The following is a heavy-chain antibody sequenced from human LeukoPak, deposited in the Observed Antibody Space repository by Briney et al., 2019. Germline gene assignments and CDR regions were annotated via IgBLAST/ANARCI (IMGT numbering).Heavy chain of an antibody. Sequence: PGGSLRLSCAASGSTFSSYSMNWVRQAPGKGLEWVSSISSSSSYIYYADSVKGRFTISRDNAKNLLYLQMNSLRAEDTAVYYCAKHWDYYGMDVWGQGTTVTVSS. CDR2: ISSSSSYI. D-gene: IGHD3-16*01. J-gene: IGHJ6*02. CDR1: GSTFSSYS. V-gene: IGHV3-21*01. CDR3: AKHWDYYGMDV.